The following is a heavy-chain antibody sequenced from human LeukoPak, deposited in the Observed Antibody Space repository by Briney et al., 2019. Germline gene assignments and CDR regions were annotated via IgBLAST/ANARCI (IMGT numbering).Heavy chain of an antibody. CDR3: AKDDDYGGRVWYFDY. Sequence: GGSLRLSCAASGFTFSSYEMNWVRQAPGKGLEWVSAISGSGGGTYYADSVKGRFTISRDNSKNTLYLQMNSLGAEDTAVYYCAKDDDYGGRVWYFDYWGQGTLVTVSS. V-gene: IGHV3-23*01. D-gene: IGHD4-23*01. CDR2: ISGSGGGT. CDR1: GFTFSSYE. J-gene: IGHJ4*02.